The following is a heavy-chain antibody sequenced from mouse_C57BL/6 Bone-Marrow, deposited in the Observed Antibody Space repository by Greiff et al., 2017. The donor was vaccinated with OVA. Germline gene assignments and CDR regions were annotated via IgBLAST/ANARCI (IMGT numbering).Heavy chain of an antibody. V-gene: IGHV1-82*01. Sequence: LVESGPELVKPGASVKISCKASGYAFSSSWMNWVKQRPGKGLEWIGRIYPGDGDTNYNGKFKGKATLTADKSSSTAYMQLSSLTSEDSAVYFCARLGDAMDYWGQGTSVTVSS. D-gene: IGHD4-1*01. CDR2: IYPGDGDT. CDR3: ARLGDAMDY. CDR1: GYAFSSSW. J-gene: IGHJ4*01.